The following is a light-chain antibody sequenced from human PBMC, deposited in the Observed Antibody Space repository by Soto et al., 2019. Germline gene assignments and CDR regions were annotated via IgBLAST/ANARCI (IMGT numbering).Light chain of an antibody. J-gene: IGKJ1*01. CDR3: QQYASFSPA. V-gene: IGKV1-5*01. CDR1: QSINNY. CDR2: YAS. Sequence: DVQMTQSPSTLSASVGDRVTITFGASQSINNYLAWYQLRPGKAPRLLIYYASTLDRGVPSRFSGSGSGTEFTLTISSLQPDDFATYYCQQYASFSPAFGQGTQV.